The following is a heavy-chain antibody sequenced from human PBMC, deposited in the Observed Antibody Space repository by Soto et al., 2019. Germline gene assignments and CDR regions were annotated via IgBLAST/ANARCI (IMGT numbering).Heavy chain of an antibody. CDR1: GFTFSSHA. J-gene: IGHJ4*02. V-gene: IGHV3-23*01. CDR3: DRGVAAAAEIDY. Sequence: EVQLLESGGGLVQPGGSLRLSCAASGFTFSSHAMSWVRQAPGKGLEWVSAISGSGGSTYYADSVKGRFTISRDNSKHALYLQVNSVRAEDAAVYYCDRGVAAAAEIDYWGQGTLVTVSS. CDR2: ISGSGGST. D-gene: IGHD6-25*01.